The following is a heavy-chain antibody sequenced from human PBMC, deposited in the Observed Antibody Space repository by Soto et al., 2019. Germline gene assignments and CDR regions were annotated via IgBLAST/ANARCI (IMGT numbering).Heavy chain of an antibody. D-gene: IGHD3-10*01. V-gene: IGHV3-11*05. J-gene: IGHJ3*02. Sequence: QVQLVESGGGLVQPGGSLRLSCAASGFTLSDYYMSWIRQAPGKGLEWVSFSNNIRGHTNYADSVKGRFTISRDGARNSLYLQMNTLRVEDTAVYYCAKGRYGESRYRPDAFDIWGQGTLVTVSS. CDR3: AKGRYGESRYRPDAFDI. CDR2: SNNIRGHT. CDR1: GFTLSDYY.